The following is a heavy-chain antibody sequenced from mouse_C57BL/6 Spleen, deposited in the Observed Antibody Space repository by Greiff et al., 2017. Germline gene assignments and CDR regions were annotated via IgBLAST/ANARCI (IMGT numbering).Heavy chain of an antibody. J-gene: IGHJ4*01. CDR3: ARSNWDDYYAMDY. D-gene: IGHD4-1*01. V-gene: IGHV1-69*01. Sequence: VQLQQPGAELVMPGASVKLSCKASGYTFTSYWMHWVKQRPGQGLEWIGEIDPSDSYTNYNQKFKGKSTLTVDKSSSTAYMQLSSLTSEDSAVYYCARSNWDDYYAMDYWGQGTSVTVSS. CDR1: GYTFTSYW. CDR2: IDPSDSYT.